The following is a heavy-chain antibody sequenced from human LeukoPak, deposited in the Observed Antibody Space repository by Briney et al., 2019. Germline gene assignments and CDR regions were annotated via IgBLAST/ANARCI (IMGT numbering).Heavy chain of an antibody. CDR3: AKDLYDFPFDY. J-gene: IGHJ4*02. Sequence: GGSLRLSCAASGFTFSSYEMNWVRQAPGKGLEWVSYISSSGSTIYYADSVKGRFTISRDNSKNTLYLQMNSLRAEDTAVYYCAKDLYDFPFDYWGQGTLVTVSS. V-gene: IGHV3-48*03. D-gene: IGHD3-3*01. CDR2: ISSSGSTI. CDR1: GFTFSSYE.